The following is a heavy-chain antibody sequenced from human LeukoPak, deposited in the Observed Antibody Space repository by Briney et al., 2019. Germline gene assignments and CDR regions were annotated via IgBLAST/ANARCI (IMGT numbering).Heavy chain of an antibody. CDR3: ARYATGYSSSWYLNWFDP. CDR2: INPNSGGT. V-gene: IGHV1-2*02. Sequence: GASVKVSCKASGYTFTGYYMHWVRQAPGQGLEWMGWINPNSGGTNYAQKFQGRVTMTRDTSISTAYMELSRLRSDDTAVYYCARYATGYSSSWYLNWFDPWGQGTLVTVSS. D-gene: IGHD6-13*01. J-gene: IGHJ5*02. CDR1: GYTFTGYY.